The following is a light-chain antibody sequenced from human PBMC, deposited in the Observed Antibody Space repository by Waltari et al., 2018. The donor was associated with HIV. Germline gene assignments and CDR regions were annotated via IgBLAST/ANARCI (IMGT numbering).Light chain of an antibody. CDR1: IRALGLSSL. CDR3: ASYTSNHTLV. CDR2: EVI. Sequence: HSAPTQPASVSSSPGQSITISCTGTIRALGLSSLVSWYQQRPGKVPRLLIYEVISRPSGVSNRFSGSKSGNTASLSISALQAEDEADYYCASYTSNHTLVFGGGTKVTVL. V-gene: IGLV2-14*01. J-gene: IGLJ3*02.